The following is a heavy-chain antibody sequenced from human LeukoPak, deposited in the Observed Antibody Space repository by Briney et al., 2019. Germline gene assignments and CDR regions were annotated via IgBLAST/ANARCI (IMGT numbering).Heavy chain of an antibody. CDR1: GFTFSSYA. CDR3: AKVTVAGIIWDAFDI. V-gene: IGHV3-23*01. D-gene: IGHD6-19*01. CDR2: ISGSGGSR. Sequence: GGSLRLSCAASGFTFSSYAMSWVRQAPGKGLEWVSAISGSGGSRYYADSVKGRFTISRDNSKNTLYLQMNSLRAEDTAVYYCAKVTVAGIIWDAFDIWGQGTMVTVSS. J-gene: IGHJ3*02.